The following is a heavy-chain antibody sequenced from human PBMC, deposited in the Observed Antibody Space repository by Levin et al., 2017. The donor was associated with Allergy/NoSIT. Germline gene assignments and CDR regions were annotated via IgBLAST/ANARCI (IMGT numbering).Heavy chain of an antibody. CDR3: ARSSRGDGTLDS. Sequence: GESLKISCAASGFTFSSYALSWVRQAPGQGLEWVSAIYVSADSTYYSDSVKGRFPISRDSSKNTLYLHMSSLRAEDTAVYYCARSSRGDGTLDSWGQGTLVTVSS. J-gene: IGHJ4*02. V-gene: IGHV3-23*01. D-gene: IGHD6-6*01. CDR1: GFTFSSYA. CDR2: IYVSADST.